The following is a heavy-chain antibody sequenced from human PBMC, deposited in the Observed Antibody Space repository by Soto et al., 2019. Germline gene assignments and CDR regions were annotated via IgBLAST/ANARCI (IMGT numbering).Heavy chain of an antibody. CDR2: IYYSGST. D-gene: IGHD3-22*01. CDR1: GGSISGSSYY. Sequence: PSETLSLTCTVSGGSISGSSYYRGWIRQPPGKGLEWIGNIYYSGSTYYNTSLKSRVTISVDTSKNQFSLKLSSVTAADTAVYYCMLGSGWKDFDYWGQGTLVTVS. V-gene: IGHV4-39*01. CDR3: MLGSGWKDFDY. J-gene: IGHJ4*02.